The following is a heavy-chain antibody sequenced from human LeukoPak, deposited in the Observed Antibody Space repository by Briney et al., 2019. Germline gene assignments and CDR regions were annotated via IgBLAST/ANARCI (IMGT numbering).Heavy chain of an antibody. V-gene: IGHV4-4*07. D-gene: IGHD2-2*01. Sequence: MASETLSLTCTVSGGSISSYYWSWIRQPAGKGLEWIGRIYTSGSTNHNPSLKSRVTMSVDTSKNQFSLKLSSVTAADTAVYYCARGAKDCSSTSCPDYYYYMDVWGKGTTVTVSS. CDR2: IYTSGST. CDR1: GGSISSYY. CDR3: ARGAKDCSSTSCPDYYYYMDV. J-gene: IGHJ6*03.